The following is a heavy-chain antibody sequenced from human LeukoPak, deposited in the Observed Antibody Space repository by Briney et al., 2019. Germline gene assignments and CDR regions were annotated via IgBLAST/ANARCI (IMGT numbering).Heavy chain of an antibody. Sequence: SETLSLTCTVSGGSISSYYWSWIRQPAGKGLDWIGRIYTSGSTEYNPSLKSRVTISVDTSKNQFSLKLTSVTAADTAVYYCARAEGLRDSSGYYYEYRGFEIWGQGTMVTVSS. D-gene: IGHD3-22*01. CDR3: ARAEGLRDSSGYYYEYRGFEI. CDR1: GGSISSYY. CDR2: IYTSGST. J-gene: IGHJ3*02. V-gene: IGHV4-4*07.